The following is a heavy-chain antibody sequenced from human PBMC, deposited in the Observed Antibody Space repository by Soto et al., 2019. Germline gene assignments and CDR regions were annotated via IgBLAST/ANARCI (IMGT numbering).Heavy chain of an antibody. CDR3: ARLAERYCSGGSCYSDHYYYMDV. CDR1: GYTFTSYG. CDR2: ISANNGKA. Sequence: ASVKVSCKASGYTFTSYGISWVRQAPGQGLEWMGRISANNGKANYAQKFQGRVTITADKSTSTAYMELSSLRSEDTAVYYCARLAERYCSGGSCYSDHYYYMDVWGKGTTVTVSS. V-gene: IGHV1-18*01. D-gene: IGHD2-15*01. J-gene: IGHJ6*03.